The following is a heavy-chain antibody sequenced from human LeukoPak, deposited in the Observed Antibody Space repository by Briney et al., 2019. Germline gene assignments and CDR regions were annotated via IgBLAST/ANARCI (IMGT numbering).Heavy chain of an antibody. CDR3: AKDRLIYVYCGGDCYFEY. D-gene: IGHD2-21*02. V-gene: IGHV3-23*01. CDR1: GFTFSSYA. CDR2: ISGSGGST. J-gene: IGHJ4*02. Sequence: GGSLRLSCAASGFTFSSYAMSWVRQAPGKGLEWVSAISGSGGSTYYADSVKGRFTISRDNSKNTLYLQMSSLRAEDTAVYYCAKDRLIYVYCGGDCYFEYWGQGTLVTVSS.